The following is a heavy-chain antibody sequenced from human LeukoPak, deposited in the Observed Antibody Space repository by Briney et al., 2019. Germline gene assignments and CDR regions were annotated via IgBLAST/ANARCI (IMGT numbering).Heavy chain of an antibody. D-gene: IGHD6-13*01. CDR2: IYTSGST. V-gene: IGHV4-61*02. J-gene: IGHJ4*02. Sequence: PSETLSLTCTVSGGSISSGSYYWSWIRQPAGKGLEWIGRIYTSGSTDYNPSLKSRVTISVDTSKNQFSLKLSSVTAADTAVYYCARGPQYSSSWYPPWDYWGQGTLVSVSS. CDR3: ARGPQYSSSWYPPWDY. CDR1: GGSISSGSYY.